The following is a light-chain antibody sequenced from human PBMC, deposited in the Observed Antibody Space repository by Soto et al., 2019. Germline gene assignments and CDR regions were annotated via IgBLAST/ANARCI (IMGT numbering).Light chain of an antibody. Sequence: QSVLTQPASVSGSPGQSITIPCTGTSSDIGGYDHVSWYQQHPGKAPKLMVYDVSNRPSGVPDRFSGSKSANTASLTISGLQAEDEADYYCNSYTTSSSLYVFGTGTKVPVL. CDR2: DVS. CDR3: NSYTTSSSLYV. V-gene: IGLV2-14*03. J-gene: IGLJ1*01. CDR1: SSDIGGYDH.